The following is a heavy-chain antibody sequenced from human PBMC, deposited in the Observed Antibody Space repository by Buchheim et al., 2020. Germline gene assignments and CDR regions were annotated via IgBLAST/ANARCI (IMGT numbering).Heavy chain of an antibody. CDR3: AKDLSPLWLRLGWGIDY. D-gene: IGHD5-12*01. J-gene: IGHJ4*02. CDR2: ISGSGGST. CDR1: GFTFSSYA. Sequence: EVQLLESGGGLVQPGGSLRLSCAASGFTFSSYAMSWVRQAPGKGLEWVSAISGSGGSTYYADPVKGRFTISRDNSKTTLHLQMNSLRAEDTAVYYCAKDLSPLWLRLGWGIDYWGQGTL. V-gene: IGHV3-23*01.